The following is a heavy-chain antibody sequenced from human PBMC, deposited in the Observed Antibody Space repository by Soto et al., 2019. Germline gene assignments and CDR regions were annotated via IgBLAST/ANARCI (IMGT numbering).Heavy chain of an antibody. Sequence: GASAKASSKEPRFRIASSGICSVRHSLGQGLEWMGWISAFIGNTNYAQKFQGRVTITTDESTSTAYMELSSLRSEDTAVYYCARERSYGVAFDYWGQGTLVTVSS. CDR1: RFRIASSG. CDR2: ISAFIGNT. D-gene: IGHD4-17*01. J-gene: IGHJ4*02. V-gene: IGHV1-18*01. CDR3: ARERSYGVAFDY.